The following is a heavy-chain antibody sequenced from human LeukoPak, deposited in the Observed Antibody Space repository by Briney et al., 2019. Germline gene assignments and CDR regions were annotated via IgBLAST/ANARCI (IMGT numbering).Heavy chain of an antibody. CDR2: ISSSGSTI. V-gene: IGHV3-48*03. J-gene: IGHJ4*02. CDR3: AKQKNLYYYDSSGYYPPFFDY. CDR1: GFTFNNYE. Sequence: GGSLRLSCAASGFTFNNYEMNWVRQAPGRGLEWVSYISSSGSTIYYADSVKGRFTISRDNAKNSLYLQMNSMRAEDTAVYYCAKQKNLYYYDSSGYYPPFFDYWGQGTLVTVSS. D-gene: IGHD3-22*01.